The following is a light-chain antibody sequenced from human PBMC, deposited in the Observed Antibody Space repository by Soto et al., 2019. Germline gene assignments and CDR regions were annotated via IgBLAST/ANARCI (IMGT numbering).Light chain of an antibody. CDR1: QSVSSSN. CDR3: QQHDSSPRGLT. CDR2: GAS. V-gene: IGKV3-20*01. J-gene: IGKJ4*01. Sequence: EIVLTQSPGTLSVSPGERATLSCRATQSVSSSNLAWYQQKPGQAPRLLIYGASSRATGIPDRFSGRGSGTDFTLTISRLEPEDFAVYYCQQHDSSPRGLTFGGGTKVEIK.